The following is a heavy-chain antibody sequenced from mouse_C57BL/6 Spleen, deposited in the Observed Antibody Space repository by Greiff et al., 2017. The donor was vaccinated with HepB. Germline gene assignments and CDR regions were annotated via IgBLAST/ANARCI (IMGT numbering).Heavy chain of an antibody. CDR3: ARFVDGLYYFDY. J-gene: IGHJ2*01. CDR2: INPNNGGT. Sequence: VQLQQSGPELVKPGASVKIPCKASGYTFTDYNMDWVKQSHGKSLEWIGDINPNNGGTIYNQKFKGKATLTVDKSSSTAYMELRSLTSEDTAVYYCARFVDGLYYFDYWGQGTTLTVSS. CDR1: GYTFTDYN. D-gene: IGHD2-3*01. V-gene: IGHV1-18*01.